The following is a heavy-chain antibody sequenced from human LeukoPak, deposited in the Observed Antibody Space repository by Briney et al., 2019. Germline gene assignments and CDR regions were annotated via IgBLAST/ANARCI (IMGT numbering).Heavy chain of an antibody. Sequence: ASVKVSCKASGYTFTTYGVTWVRQAPGQGLEWMGWISPYNGDTNYAQNLQGRVTLTTDTSTSTAYMELRSLRSDDTAVYYCARDGAMAAVFDYWGQGTLVTVSS. J-gene: IGHJ4*02. CDR2: ISPYNGDT. D-gene: IGHD6-19*01. V-gene: IGHV1-18*01. CDR3: ARDGAMAAVFDY. CDR1: GYTFTTYG.